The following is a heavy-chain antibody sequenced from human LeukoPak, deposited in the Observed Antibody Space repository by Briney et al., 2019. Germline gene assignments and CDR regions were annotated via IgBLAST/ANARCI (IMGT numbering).Heavy chain of an antibody. J-gene: IGHJ3*02. CDR1: GFILFSFE. CDR3: ARGGGLESPLLEDAFDI. D-gene: IGHD2-2*01. CDR2: ISSSGSTI. Sequence: GGSLRLSCAASGFILFSFEMNWVGQAPGKGVGGFSCISSSGSTINYSETSKGRFTISRDTAKNSLYLHMNSLRADAAAVYYCARGGGLESPLLEDAFDIWGQGTKVTVSS. V-gene: IGHV3-48*03.